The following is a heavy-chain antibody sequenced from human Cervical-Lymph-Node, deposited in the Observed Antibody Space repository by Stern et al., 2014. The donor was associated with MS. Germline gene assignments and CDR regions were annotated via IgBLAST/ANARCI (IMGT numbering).Heavy chain of an antibody. Sequence: QVQLKESGPGLVKPSETLSLTCTVSGGSISSYYWSWIRQPPGKGLERMGYIYYSVGNNDNPSLKSRVTIPVDTSKNQFSLKLSSVTAADTAVYYCAREYCSSTSCYYNWFDPWGQGTLVTVSS. D-gene: IGHD2-2*01. V-gene: IGHV4-59*01. CDR3: AREYCSSTSCYYNWFDP. J-gene: IGHJ5*02. CDR2: IYYSVGN. CDR1: GGSISSYY.